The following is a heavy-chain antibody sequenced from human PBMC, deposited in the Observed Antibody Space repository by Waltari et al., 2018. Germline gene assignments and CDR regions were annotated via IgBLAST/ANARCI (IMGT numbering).Heavy chain of an antibody. CDR3: ARDDSSGYEEYYFDY. Sequence: EVQLVESGGGLVKPGGSLRLSCAASGFTFSSYSMNWVRQAPGKGLEWVSSISSSSSYIYYADSVKGRFTISRDNAKNSLYLQMNSLRAEDTAVYYCARDDSSGYEEYYFDYWGQGTLVTVSS. D-gene: IGHD3-22*01. CDR2: ISSSSSYI. V-gene: IGHV3-21*01. J-gene: IGHJ4*02. CDR1: GFTFSSYS.